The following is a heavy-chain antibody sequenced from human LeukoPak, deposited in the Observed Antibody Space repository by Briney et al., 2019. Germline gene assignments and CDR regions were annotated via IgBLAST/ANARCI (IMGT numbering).Heavy chain of an antibody. Sequence: ASVKVSCKASGYTFTSYGISWVRQAPGQGLEWMGWISAYNGNTNYAQKLQGRVTMTRNTSISTAYMELSSLRSEDTAVYYCAREEGATNYYYYYMDVWGKGTTVTVSS. V-gene: IGHV1-18*01. CDR3: AREEGATNYYYYYMDV. CDR1: GYTFTSYG. D-gene: IGHD1-26*01. J-gene: IGHJ6*03. CDR2: ISAYNGNT.